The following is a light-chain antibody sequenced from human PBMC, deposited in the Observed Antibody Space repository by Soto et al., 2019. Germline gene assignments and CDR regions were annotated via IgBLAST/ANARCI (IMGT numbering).Light chain of an antibody. J-gene: IGLJ1*01. Sequence: QSARTQPASVSGSPGQSITISCTGTSSDVGSYNLVSWYQQHPGKAPKLMIYEGTKRPSGVSNRFSGSKSGNTASLTISGLQAEDEADYYCCSYAGSRTFVFGTGTKVTVL. V-gene: IGLV2-23*01. CDR3: CSYAGSRTFV. CDR2: EGT. CDR1: SSDVGSYNL.